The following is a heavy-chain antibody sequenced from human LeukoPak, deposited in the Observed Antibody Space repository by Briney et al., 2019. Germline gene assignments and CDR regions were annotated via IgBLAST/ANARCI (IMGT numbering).Heavy chain of an antibody. CDR3: ARGVEAAAGTIYFDY. V-gene: IGHV1-69*06. J-gene: IGHJ4*02. D-gene: IGHD6-13*01. CDR2: IIPIFGTA. CDR1: GGTFSSYA. Sequence: GASVKVSCKASGGTFSSYAINWVRQAPGQGLEWMGGIIPIFGTANYAQKFQGRVTITADKSTSTAYMELSSLRSEDTAVYYCARGVEAAAGTIYFDYWGQGTLVTVSS.